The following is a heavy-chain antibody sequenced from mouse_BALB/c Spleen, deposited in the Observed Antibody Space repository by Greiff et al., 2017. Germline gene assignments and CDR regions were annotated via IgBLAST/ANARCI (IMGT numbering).Heavy chain of an antibody. V-gene: IGHV14-4*02. CDR3: NRYYYGSSGAY. CDR2: IDPENGDT. Sequence: EVKLQESGAELVRSGASVKLSCTASGFNIKDYYMNWVKQRPEQGLEWIGWIDPENGDTEYAPKFQGKATMTADTSSNTAYLQLSSLTSEDTAVDYCNRYYYGSSGAYWGQGTLVTVSA. J-gene: IGHJ3*01. CDR1: GFNIKDYY. D-gene: IGHD1-1*01.